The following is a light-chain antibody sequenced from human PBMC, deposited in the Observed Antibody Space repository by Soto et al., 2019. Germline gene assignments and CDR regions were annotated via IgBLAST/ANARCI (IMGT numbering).Light chain of an antibody. V-gene: IGKV3-11*01. Sequence: EIVLTQSPATLSLSPGERATLSCRASQSVSTLLAWYQQKPGQAPRLVIYDASKRDVGIPARFSGSGSETDFTLSISSLEPEDSAVYYCQQRSGWPRTFGQGTNLEIK. CDR1: QSVSTL. CDR3: QQRSGWPRT. J-gene: IGKJ1*01. CDR2: DAS.